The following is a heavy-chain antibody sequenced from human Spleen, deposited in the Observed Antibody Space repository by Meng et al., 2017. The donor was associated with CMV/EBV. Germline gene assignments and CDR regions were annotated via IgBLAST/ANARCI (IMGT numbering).Heavy chain of an antibody. CDR2: IFYSGST. CDR3: ARALGVAGPEYYLDY. D-gene: IGHD6-19*01. CDR1: GSVNSGTYY. Sequence: GSVNSGTYYWSWIRQRPGKGLEWIGYIFYSGSTNYSPSLKSRVTISLDTSKNQFSLKVSSVTAADTAVYYCARALGVAGPEYYLDYWGQGTLVTVSS. V-gene: IGHV4-61*01. J-gene: IGHJ4*02.